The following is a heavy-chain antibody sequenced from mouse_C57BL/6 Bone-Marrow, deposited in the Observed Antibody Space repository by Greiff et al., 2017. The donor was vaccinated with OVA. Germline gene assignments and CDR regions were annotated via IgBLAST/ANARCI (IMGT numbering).Heavy chain of an antibody. CDR3: AHDGYYFAY. Sequence: VQLQQSGPELVKPGASVKISCKASGYAFSSSWMNWVKQRPGKGLEWIGRIYPGDGDTNYNGKFKRKATLTADKSSSTAYMQLSSLTSEDSAVYFCAHDGYYFAYWGQGTLVTVSA. V-gene: IGHV1-82*01. CDR2: IYPGDGDT. J-gene: IGHJ3*01. CDR1: GYAFSSSW. D-gene: IGHD2-3*01.